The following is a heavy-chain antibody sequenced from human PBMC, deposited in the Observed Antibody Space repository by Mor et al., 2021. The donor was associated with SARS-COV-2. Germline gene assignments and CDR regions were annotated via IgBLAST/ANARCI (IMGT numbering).Heavy chain of an antibody. J-gene: IGHJ3*02. D-gene: IGHD1-1*01. V-gene: IGHV3-64*01. Sequence: GGSTYYANSVKGRFTISRDNSKNTLYLQMGSLRAEDMAVYYCAIASVEMATRGAFDIWGQGTMVTVSS. CDR3: AIASVEMATRGAFDI. CDR2: GGST.